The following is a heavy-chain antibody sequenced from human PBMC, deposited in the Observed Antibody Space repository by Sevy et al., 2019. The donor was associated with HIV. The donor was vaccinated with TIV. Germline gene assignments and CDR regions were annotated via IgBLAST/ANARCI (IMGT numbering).Heavy chain of an antibody. CDR3: ARNLNSAYVSFFPVFDI. CDR2: IHYSGFT. D-gene: IGHD5-12*01. Sequence: SETLSLTCTVSDDSIRNYYWSWIRQAPGKGLEWIGYIHYSGFTNFNPSLKSRVTISVDTSKNQFSLRLISVTAADTAQYYCARNLNSAYVSFFPVFDIWGQGTTVTVSS. CDR1: DDSIRNYY. J-gene: IGHJ3*02. V-gene: IGHV4-59*01.